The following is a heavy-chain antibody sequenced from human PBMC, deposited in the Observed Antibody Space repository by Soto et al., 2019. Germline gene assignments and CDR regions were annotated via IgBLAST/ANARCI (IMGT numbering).Heavy chain of an antibody. CDR1: GFTFSSYG. V-gene: IGHV3-30*18. CDR2: ISYDGSNK. D-gene: IGHD4-17*01. CDR3: AKNFMPYGDYERFDY. Sequence: QVQLVESGGGVVQPGRSLRLSCAASGFTFSSYGMHWVRQAPGKGLEWVAVISYDGSNKYYADSVKGRFTISRDNSKNMLYLQMNSLRAEDTSVYYCAKNFMPYGDYERFDYWGQGTLVTVSS. J-gene: IGHJ4*02.